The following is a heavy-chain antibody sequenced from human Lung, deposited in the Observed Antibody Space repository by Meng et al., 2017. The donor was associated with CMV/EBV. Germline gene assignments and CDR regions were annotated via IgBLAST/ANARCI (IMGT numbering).Heavy chain of an antibody. D-gene: IGHD3-16*01. V-gene: IGHV1-46*01. CDR1: GYTFTGYY. Sequence: QVQLVQSGAEVKKPGASVKVSCKASGYTFTGYYMHWVRQAPGQGLEWMGIINTSVGYTSHAQKFQGRVTMTRDTSTSTVHMEVSSLRSADTAVYYCARASRVLGGFDYWGQGTLVTVSS. CDR3: ARASRVLGGFDY. CDR2: INTSVGYT. J-gene: IGHJ4*02.